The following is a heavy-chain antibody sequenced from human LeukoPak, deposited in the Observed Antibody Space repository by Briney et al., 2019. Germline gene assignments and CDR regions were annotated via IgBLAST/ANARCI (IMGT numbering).Heavy chain of an antibody. V-gene: IGHV4-4*07. CDR2: FYTSESS. J-gene: IGHJ6*03. Sequence: SETLSLTCIVSGGSISSYYWSWIRQPAGKGLEWIGRFYTSESSNYNPSLKSRVTMSVDTSKNQISLKLSSVTAADTAVYYCAKEGREFDSTGSRYFYYYMDVWGKGTTVTVSS. CDR3: AKEGREFDSTGSRYFYYYMDV. D-gene: IGHD1-14*01. CDR1: GGSISSYY.